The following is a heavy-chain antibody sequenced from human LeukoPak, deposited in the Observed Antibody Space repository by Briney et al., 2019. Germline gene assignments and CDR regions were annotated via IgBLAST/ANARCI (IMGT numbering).Heavy chain of an antibody. V-gene: IGHV4-59*12. J-gene: IGHJ4*02. CDR3: ARVGYSYGYSENFDF. CDR2: IYYSGST. Sequence: SETLSLTCTVSGGSISSYYWSWIRQPPGKGLEWIGYIYYSGSTYYNPSLESRVTISVDTSRNQFSLKLSSVTAADTAVYYCARVGYSYGYSENFDFWGQGTLVTVSS. CDR1: GGSISSYY. D-gene: IGHD5-18*01.